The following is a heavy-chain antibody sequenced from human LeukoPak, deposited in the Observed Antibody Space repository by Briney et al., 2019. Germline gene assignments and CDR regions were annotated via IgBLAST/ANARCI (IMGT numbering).Heavy chain of an antibody. CDR3: ARRRAVAGGYFDS. V-gene: IGHV4-59*08. Sequence: SETLSLTCTVSGGSISSYYWSWIRQPPGKGLEWIGYFYYSGSTNYNPSLKSRVTISVDTSNNRFSLNLTSVTAADTAVYYCARRRAVAGGYFDSWAREPWSPSPQ. CDR2: FYYSGST. D-gene: IGHD6-19*01. CDR1: GGSISSYY. J-gene: IGHJ4*02.